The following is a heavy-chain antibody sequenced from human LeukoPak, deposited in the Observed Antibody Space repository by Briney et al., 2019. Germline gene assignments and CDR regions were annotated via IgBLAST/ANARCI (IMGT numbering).Heavy chain of an antibody. V-gene: IGHV3-30*18. Sequence: GGSLRLSCAASGFTFSSYGMHWVRQAPGKGLEWVAVISYDGSNKYYADSVKGRFTISRDNPKNTLYLQMNSLRAEDTAVYYCAKADRRYYYYYGMDVWGQGTTVTVSS. CDR2: ISYDGSNK. CDR3: AKADRRYYYYYGMDV. CDR1: GFTFSSYG. J-gene: IGHJ6*02.